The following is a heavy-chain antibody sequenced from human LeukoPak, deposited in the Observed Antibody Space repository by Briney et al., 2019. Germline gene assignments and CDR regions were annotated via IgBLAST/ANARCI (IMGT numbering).Heavy chain of an antibody. CDR2: IYYSGST. CDR1: GGSTSSGDYY. Sequence: SETLSLTCTVAGGSTSSGDYYWSWLRQPPGTGLEWIGYIYYSGSTYYNPSLKSRVTISVDTSKNQFSLKLSSVTAADTAVYYCARARLYYYYGMDVWGQGTTVTVSS. CDR3: ARARLYYYYGMDV. V-gene: IGHV4-30-4*01. J-gene: IGHJ6*02.